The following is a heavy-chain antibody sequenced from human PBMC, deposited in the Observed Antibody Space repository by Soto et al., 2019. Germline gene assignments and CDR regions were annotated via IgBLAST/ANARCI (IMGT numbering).Heavy chain of an antibody. CDR1: GVSISSYY. CDR2: IYNTGST. CDR3: AMVPAAPHWVYYFGMDV. Sequence: SETLSLTCTVSGVSISSYYWSWIRQPPGKALEWIGYIYNTGSTNYNPSLKGRVIISIDSSKNQFSLKLTSVTAADTAVYYCAMVPAAPHWVYYFGMDVWGQGTTVTVSS. J-gene: IGHJ6*02. D-gene: IGHD2-2*01. V-gene: IGHV4-59*12.